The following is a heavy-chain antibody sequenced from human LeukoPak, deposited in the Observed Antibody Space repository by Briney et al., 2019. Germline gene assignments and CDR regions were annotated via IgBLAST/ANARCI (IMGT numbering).Heavy chain of an antibody. CDR1: GYTFTIYA. J-gene: IGHJ4*02. V-gene: IGHV1-3*01. CDR3: ARWSRVVAVAGGGFDY. Sequence: ASVNVSCKASGYTFTIYAMHWVRQAPGQRLEWMGWINAGNGNTKYSQKFQGRVTITRDTSASTAYMELSSLRSEDTAVYYCARWSRVVAVAGGGFDYWGQGTLVTVSS. D-gene: IGHD6-19*01. CDR2: INAGNGNT.